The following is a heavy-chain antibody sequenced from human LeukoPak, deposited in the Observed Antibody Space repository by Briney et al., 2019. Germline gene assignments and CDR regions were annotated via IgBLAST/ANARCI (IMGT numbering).Heavy chain of an antibody. D-gene: IGHD5-12*01. CDR1: GFTFSSYE. CDR2: ISSSGSTI. V-gene: IGHV3-48*03. J-gene: IGHJ4*02. CDR3: ARFGRYSGYDLGYEDY. Sequence: GGSLRLSCAASGFTFSSYEMNWARQAPGKGLEWVSYISSSGSTIYYADSVKGRFTISRDNAKNSLYLQMNSLRAEVTAVYYCARFGRYSGYDLGYEDYWGQGTLVTVSS.